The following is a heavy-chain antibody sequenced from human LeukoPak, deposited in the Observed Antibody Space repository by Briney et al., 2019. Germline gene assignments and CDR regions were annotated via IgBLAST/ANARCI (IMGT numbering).Heavy chain of an antibody. CDR1: GGSISSSSYY. D-gene: IGHD2-15*01. Sequence: SETLSLTCTVSGGSISSSSYYWGWIRQPPGKGLEWIGSIYYSGSTYYNPSLKSRVTISVDTSKNQFSLKLSSVTAADTAVYYCARHSVCSGGSCHGGFGYWGQGTLVTVSS. J-gene: IGHJ4*02. V-gene: IGHV4-39*01. CDR3: ARHSVCSGGSCHGGFGY. CDR2: IYYSGST.